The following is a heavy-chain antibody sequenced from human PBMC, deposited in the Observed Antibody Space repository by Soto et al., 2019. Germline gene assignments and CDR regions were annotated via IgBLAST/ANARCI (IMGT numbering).Heavy chain of an antibody. CDR3: ARSGPPDSSGYYALRPFDY. Sequence: SVKVSCKASGGTFSSYAISWVRQAPGQGLEWMGGIIPIFGTANYAQKSQGRVTITADESTSTAYMELSSLRSEDTAVYYCARSGPPDSSGYYALRPFDYWGQGTLVTVSS. CDR2: IIPIFGTA. J-gene: IGHJ4*02. D-gene: IGHD3-22*01. V-gene: IGHV1-69*13. CDR1: GGTFSSYA.